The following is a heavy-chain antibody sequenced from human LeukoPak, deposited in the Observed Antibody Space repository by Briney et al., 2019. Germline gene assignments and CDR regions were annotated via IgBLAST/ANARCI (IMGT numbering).Heavy chain of an antibody. CDR1: GFTFSRYE. CDR2: ISSSGSTR. V-gene: IGHV3-48*03. CDR3: ARVHIAVAGPYVDY. J-gene: IGHJ4*02. D-gene: IGHD6-19*01. Sequence: GGSLRLSCIASGFTFSRYEMNWVRQAPGKGLEWVSYISSSGSTRYYADSVKGRFTVSRDNAKNSLYLQMNSLRAEDTAVYYCARVHIAVAGPYVDYWGQGTLVTVSS.